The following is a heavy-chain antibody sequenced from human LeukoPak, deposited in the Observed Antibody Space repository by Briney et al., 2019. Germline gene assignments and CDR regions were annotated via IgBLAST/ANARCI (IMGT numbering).Heavy chain of an antibody. V-gene: IGHV4-61*09. D-gene: IGHD3-22*01. CDR2: IYTSGST. J-gene: IGHJ3*02. Sequence: PSETLSLTCTVSGGSISSGSYYWSWIRQPAGKGLEWIGHIYTSGSTNYNPSLKSRVTISVDTSKNQFSLKLSSVTAADTAVYYCARGKYYYDSSGPSHAFDIWGQGTMVTVSS. CDR3: ARGKYYYDSSGPSHAFDI. CDR1: GGSISSGSYY.